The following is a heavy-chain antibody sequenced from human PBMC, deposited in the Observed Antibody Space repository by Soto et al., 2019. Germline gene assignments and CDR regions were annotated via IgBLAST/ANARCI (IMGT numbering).Heavy chain of an antibody. CDR1: GGSFSGYY. J-gene: IGHJ6*03. CDR2: INHSEST. D-gene: IGHD6-6*01. Sequence: PSETLSLTCAVYGGSFSGYYWSWIRQPPGKGLEWIGEINHSESTNYNPSLKSRVTISVDTSKNQFSLKLSSVTAADTAVYYCARVSVSSIAARTGRNYYYYYYMDVWGKGTTVTVS. CDR3: ARVSVSSIAARTGRNYYYYYYMDV. V-gene: IGHV4-34*01.